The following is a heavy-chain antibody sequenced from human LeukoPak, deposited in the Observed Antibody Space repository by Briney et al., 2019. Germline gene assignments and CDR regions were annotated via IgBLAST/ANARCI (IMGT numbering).Heavy chain of an antibody. J-gene: IGHJ4*02. Sequence: ASVKVSCKASGYTFTGYYMHWVRQAPGQGLEWMGWINPNSGGTNYAQKFQGWVTMTRDTSISTAYMELSRLRSDDTAVYYCARSFYSSSWYGSLRSLDYWGQETLVTVSS. CDR1: GYTFTGYY. D-gene: IGHD6-13*01. CDR2: INPNSGGT. V-gene: IGHV1-2*04. CDR3: ARSFYSSSWYGSLRSLDY.